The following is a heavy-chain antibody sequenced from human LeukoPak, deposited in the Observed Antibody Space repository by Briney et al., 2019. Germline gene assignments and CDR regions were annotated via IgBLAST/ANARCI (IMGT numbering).Heavy chain of an antibody. CDR2: INPNSGGT. D-gene: IGHD6-13*01. V-gene: IGHV1-2*02. CDR1: GYTFTSYY. J-gene: IGHJ4*02. CDR3: ARDGYSSTSGDY. Sequence: ASVKVSCKASGYTFTSYYMHWVRQAPGQGLEWMGWINPNSGGTNYAQKFQGRVTMTRNTSISTAYMELSSLRSEDTAVYYCARDGYSSTSGDYWGQGTLVTVSS.